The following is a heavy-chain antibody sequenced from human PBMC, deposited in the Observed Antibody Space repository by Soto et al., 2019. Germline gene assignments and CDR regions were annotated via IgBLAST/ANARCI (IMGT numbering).Heavy chain of an antibody. V-gene: IGHV4-39*01. J-gene: IGHJ4*02. D-gene: IGHD3-9*01. CDR2: VYYSGST. Sequence: SETLSLTCTVSGVSTSSKDYFWGWLRQPPGKGLEWIASVYYSGSTYYNPSLKSRLTISVDTSRNQFSLNLGSATAADTAVYYCARMGLDDTLTGYYFDNWGQGSLVTVYS. CDR1: GVSTSSKDYF. CDR3: ARMGLDDTLTGYYFDN.